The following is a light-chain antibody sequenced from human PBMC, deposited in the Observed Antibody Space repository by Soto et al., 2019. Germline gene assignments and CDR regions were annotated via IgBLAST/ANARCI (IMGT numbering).Light chain of an antibody. CDR2: GAS. CDR1: QGTSSY. V-gene: IGKV1-9*01. J-gene: IGKJ5*01. CDR3: QQLNAYPLT. Sequence: EIQLTMSPSFLSASVGDRVTITCRASQGTSSYLAWFQQKPGRAPKLLIYGASTLQRGVPARFSGSGSGTDFTLTISNLQPEDFATYYCQQLNAYPLTFRQGTRLENK.